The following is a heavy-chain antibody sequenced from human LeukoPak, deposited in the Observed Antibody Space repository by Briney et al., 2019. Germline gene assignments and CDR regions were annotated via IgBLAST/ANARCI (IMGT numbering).Heavy chain of an antibody. D-gene: IGHD3-22*01. V-gene: IGHV4-39*01. J-gene: IGHJ4*02. Sequence: SETLSLTCIVSGGSISSYYWSWIRQPPGKGLEWIGSIYYSGSTYYNPSLKSRVTISVDTSKNQFSLKLSSVTAADTAVYYCARYWGLDSSGYYNYWGQGTLVTVSS. CDR3: ARYWGLDSSGYYNY. CDR1: GGSISSYY. CDR2: IYYSGST.